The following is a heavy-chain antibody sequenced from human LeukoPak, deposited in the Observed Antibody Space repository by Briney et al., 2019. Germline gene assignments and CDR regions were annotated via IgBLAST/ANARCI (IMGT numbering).Heavy chain of an antibody. CDR1: GGSFSGYY. V-gene: IGHV4-34*01. D-gene: IGHD3-10*01. J-gene: IGHJ5*02. CDR2: INHSGST. CDR3: AKYGETVIRGDWFDP. Sequence: SETLSLTCAVYGGSFSGYYWSWIRQPPGKGLEWIGEINHSGSTNYNPSLKSRVTISVDTSKNQFSLKLSSVTAADTAVYYCAKYGETVIRGDWFDPWGQGILVTVSS.